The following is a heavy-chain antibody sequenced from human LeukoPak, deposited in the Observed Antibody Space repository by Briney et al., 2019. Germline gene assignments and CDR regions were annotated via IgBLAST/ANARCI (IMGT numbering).Heavy chain of an antibody. CDR1: GFTFSSYA. Sequence: GGSLRLSCSASGFTFSSYAMHWVRQAPGKGLEYVSAISGNGGSTYYADSVKGRFTISRDNSKNALYLQMSSLRAEDTAVYYCVKGRITMVRGVFDYWGQGTLVTVSS. D-gene: IGHD3-10*01. CDR2: ISGNGGST. CDR3: VKGRITMVRGVFDY. V-gene: IGHV3-64D*09. J-gene: IGHJ4*02.